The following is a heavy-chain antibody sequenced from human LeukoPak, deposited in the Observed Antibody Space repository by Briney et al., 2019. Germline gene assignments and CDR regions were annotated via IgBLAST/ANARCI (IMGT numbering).Heavy chain of an antibody. J-gene: IGHJ3*02. Sequence: PGGSLRLSCAASGFASSRHWMHWVRQAPGKGLVWVSRINSDGSTTDYADSVKGRFTISRDNAKNTLHLQMNSLRGEDTAVYYCARVSNSGWSAFDIWGQGTMVTVSS. D-gene: IGHD3-10*01. CDR3: ARVSNSGWSAFDI. CDR1: GFASSRHW. V-gene: IGHV3-74*01. CDR2: INSDGSTT.